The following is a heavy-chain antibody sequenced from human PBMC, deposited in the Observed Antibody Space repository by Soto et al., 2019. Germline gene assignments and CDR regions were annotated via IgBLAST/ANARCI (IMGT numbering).Heavy chain of an antibody. CDR1: GFTFSDYG. J-gene: IGHJ4*02. CDR3: AKDGGSDSSGYYPPDFDY. Sequence: GGSLRLSCAASGFTFSDYGMHWVRQAPGKGLEWVTFISYDGSNKYYADSVKGRFTISRDNSKNTLYLQMNSLRAEDTAVYYCAKDGGSDSSGYYPPDFDYWGQGTLVTVSS. V-gene: IGHV3-30*18. D-gene: IGHD3-22*01. CDR2: ISYDGSNK.